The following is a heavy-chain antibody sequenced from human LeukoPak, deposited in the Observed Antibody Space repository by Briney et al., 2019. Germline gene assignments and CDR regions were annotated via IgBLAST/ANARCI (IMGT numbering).Heavy chain of an antibody. CDR1: GYTFTGYY. CDR2: INPNSGGT. V-gene: IGHV1-2*02. D-gene: IGHD2-2*01. CDR3: ARALCSSTSCQYYFDY. J-gene: IGHJ4*02. Sequence: ASVKVSCKASGYTFTGYYMHWVRRAPGQGLEWMGWINPNSGGTNYAQKFQGRVTMTRDTSISTAYMELSRLRSDDTAVYYCARALCSSTSCQYYFDYWGQGTLVTVSS.